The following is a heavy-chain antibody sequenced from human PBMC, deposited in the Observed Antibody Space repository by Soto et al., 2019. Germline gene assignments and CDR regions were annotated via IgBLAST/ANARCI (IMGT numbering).Heavy chain of an antibody. D-gene: IGHD6-6*01. Sequence: SETLSLTCTVSGGSVSSGSYYWSWIRQPPGKGLEWIGYIYYSGSTNYNPSLKSRVTISVDTSKNQFSLKLSSVTAADTAVYYCARDFSSSSFNYYYGMDVWGQGTTVTVS. CDR2: IYYSGST. V-gene: IGHV4-61*01. J-gene: IGHJ6*02. CDR1: GGSVSSGSYY. CDR3: ARDFSSSSFNYYYGMDV.